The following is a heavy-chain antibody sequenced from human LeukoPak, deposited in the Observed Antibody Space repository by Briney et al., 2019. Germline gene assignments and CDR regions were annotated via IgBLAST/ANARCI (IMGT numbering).Heavy chain of an antibody. V-gene: IGHV4-34*01. J-gene: IGHJ5*02. CDR2: INHSGST. Sequence: SETLSLTCAVYGGSFSGYYWSWIRQPPGKGLEWIGEINHSGSTNYNPSLKSRVTISVDTSKNQFSLKLSSVTAADTAAYYCATGFGESEYNWFDPWGQGTLVTVSS. CDR3: ATGFGESEYNWFDP. D-gene: IGHD3-10*01. CDR1: GGSFSGYY.